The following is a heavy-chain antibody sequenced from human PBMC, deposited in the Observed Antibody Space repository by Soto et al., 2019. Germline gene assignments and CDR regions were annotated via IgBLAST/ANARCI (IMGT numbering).Heavy chain of an antibody. CDR3: ARSYCNNGACFHFDN. V-gene: IGHV4-59*11. J-gene: IGHJ4*02. CDR2: VYYLGST. CDR1: GASITSHY. Sequence: QVQLQESGPGLVKPSETLSLTCTVSGASITSHYFSWIRQPPGKGLEWIGYVYYLGSTIYNPSLESRVTMSVDTSKNQFSLRLKSVTAADTAVYYCARSYCNNGACFHFDNWGQGTLATV. D-gene: IGHD2-8*01.